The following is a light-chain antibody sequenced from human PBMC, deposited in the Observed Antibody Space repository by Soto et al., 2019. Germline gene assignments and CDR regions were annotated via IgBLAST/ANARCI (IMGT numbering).Light chain of an antibody. J-gene: IGKJ5*01. CDR2: LAS. CDR3: QQRSNSIT. Sequence: DIQMTQSPSSLSASVGDRVTITCRASQSISNYLNWYRQRPGKAPKLLIYLASSLSSGVPSKFSGSGSGTDFTLTITSLEPEDFAVYHCQQRSNSITFGQGTRLEIK. V-gene: IGKV1-39*01. CDR1: QSISNY.